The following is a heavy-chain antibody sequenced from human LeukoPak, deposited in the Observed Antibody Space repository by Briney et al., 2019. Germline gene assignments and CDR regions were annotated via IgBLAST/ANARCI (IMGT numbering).Heavy chain of an antibody. CDR2: ISSSSSYI. CDR3: ARAIGAAAGTVDY. J-gene: IGHJ4*02. V-gene: IGHV3-21*01. CDR1: GFTFSSYS. Sequence: GRSLRLSCAASGFTFSSYSMNWVRQAPGKGLEWVSSISSSSSYIYYADSVKGRFTISRDNAKNSLYLQMNSLRAEDTAVYYCARAIGAAAGTVDYWGQGTLVTVSS. D-gene: IGHD6-13*01.